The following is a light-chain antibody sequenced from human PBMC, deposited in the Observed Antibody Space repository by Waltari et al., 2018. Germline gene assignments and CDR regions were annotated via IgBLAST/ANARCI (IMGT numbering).Light chain of an antibody. CDR2: GAS. Sequence: ELVMTPSPATLPVSPGERAAPSCRASQTVSHSLAWYPQKPGQAPRLLIYGASTRANGIPARFSGGGSETEFTLIISNLQSEDVAIYYCQQYNNWPKTFGQGTRVEFK. J-gene: IGKJ1*01. V-gene: IGKV3-15*01. CDR3: QQYNNWPKT. CDR1: QTVSHS.